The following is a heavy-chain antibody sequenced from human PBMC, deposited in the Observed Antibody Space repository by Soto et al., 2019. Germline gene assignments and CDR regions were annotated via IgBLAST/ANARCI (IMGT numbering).Heavy chain of an antibody. Sequence: GGSLRLSCAASGFTFSSYAMHWVRQAPGKGLEWVAVISYDGSNKYYADSVKGRFTISRDNSKNTLYLQMNSLRAGDTAVYYCARSSRILDNWFDPWGQGTLVTVSS. J-gene: IGHJ5*02. V-gene: IGHV3-30-3*01. D-gene: IGHD6-13*01. CDR3: ARSSRILDNWFDP. CDR1: GFTFSSYA. CDR2: ISYDGSNK.